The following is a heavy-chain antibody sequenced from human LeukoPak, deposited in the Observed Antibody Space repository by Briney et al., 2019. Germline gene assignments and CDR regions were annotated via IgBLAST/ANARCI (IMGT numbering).Heavy chain of an antibody. V-gene: IGHV4-39*01. CDR3: ARRCIAAASYNWFDP. D-gene: IGHD6-13*01. J-gene: IGHJ5*02. CDR2: IYYSGST. CDR1: GGSISSSSYY. Sequence: SETLSLTCTVSGGSISSSSYYWGWIRQPPGKGLEWIGSIYYSGSTYYNPSLKSRVTISVDTSKNQFSLKLSSVTAADTAVYYCARRCIAAASYNWFDPWGQGTLVTVSS.